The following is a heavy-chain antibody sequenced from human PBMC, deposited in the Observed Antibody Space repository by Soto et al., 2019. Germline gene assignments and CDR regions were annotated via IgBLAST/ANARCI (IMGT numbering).Heavy chain of an antibody. D-gene: IGHD3-10*01. V-gene: IGHV1-69*08. J-gene: IGHJ6*03. CDR1: GGTFTSET. Sequence: QVQLVQSGPEVKKSGSSVKVSCKLSGGTFTSETISWVRQAPGQGLEWMGRIIPLLGTGNYAQKFQGRITITEDKSTNTGYMELSSLTSEDTAVYFGAREEGSYNMGTFPFYYMDVWGNGTTVTVSS. CDR3: AREEGSYNMGTFPFYYMDV. CDR2: IIPLLGTG.